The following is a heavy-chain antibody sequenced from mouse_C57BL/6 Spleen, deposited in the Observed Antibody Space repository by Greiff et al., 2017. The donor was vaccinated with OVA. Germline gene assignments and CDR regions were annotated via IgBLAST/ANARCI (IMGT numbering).Heavy chain of an antibody. D-gene: IGHD2-10*01. J-gene: IGHJ4*01. CDR3: ARWGFLLSKAMDY. V-gene: IGHV1-22*01. CDR2: INPNNGGT. CDR1: GYTFTDYN. Sequence: EVQLQQSGPELVKPGASVKMSCKASGYTFTDYNMHWVKQSHGKSLEWIGYINPNNGGTSYNQKFKGKATLTVNKSSSTAYMELRSLTSEESAVYYCARWGFLLSKAMDYWGQGTSVTVSS.